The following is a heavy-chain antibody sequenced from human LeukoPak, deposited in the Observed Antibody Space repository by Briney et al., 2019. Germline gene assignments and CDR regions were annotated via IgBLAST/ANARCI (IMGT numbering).Heavy chain of an antibody. V-gene: IGHV3-7*01. CDR1: GFTFSSYW. CDR2: IKQDGSEK. D-gene: IGHD3-10*01. Sequence: PGGPLRLSCAASGFTFSSYWMSWVRQAPGKGLEWVANIKQDGSEKYYVDSVKGRFTISRDNAKNSLYLQMNSLRAEDTAVYYCARDCNLRGVFYCYYMDVWGKGTTVTVSS. CDR3: ARDCNLRGVFYCYYMDV. J-gene: IGHJ6*03.